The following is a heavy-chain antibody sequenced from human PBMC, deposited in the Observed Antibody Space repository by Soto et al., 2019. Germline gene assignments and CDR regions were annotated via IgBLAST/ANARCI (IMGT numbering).Heavy chain of an antibody. J-gene: IGHJ4*02. V-gene: IGHV1-46*01. CDR1: GYSFTSNH. D-gene: IGHD1-26*01. CDR2: INPSLGRA. CDR3: ARAPYSSTSFFFDY. Sequence: ASVKVSCKASGYSFTSNHLHWVRQAPRQGLEWVGIINPSLGRANYAQKFQDRVAMTWDTSTRIAYMELNGLRSDDTAVYFCARAPYSSTSFFFDYWGQGALVTISS.